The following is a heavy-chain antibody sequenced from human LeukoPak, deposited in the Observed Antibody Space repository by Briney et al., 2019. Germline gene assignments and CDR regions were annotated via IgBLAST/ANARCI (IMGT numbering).Heavy chain of an antibody. D-gene: IGHD3-10*01. CDR2: IYYSGST. Sequence: PSETLSLTCTVSGGSISSGPYYWGWIRQPPGKGLEWIGSIYYSGSTYYNPSLKSRVTISVDTSKNQFSLKLSSVTAADTAVYYCDRGTYYFDYWGQGTLVTVSS. CDR1: GGSISSGPYY. CDR3: DRGTYYFDY. J-gene: IGHJ4*02. V-gene: IGHV4-39*01.